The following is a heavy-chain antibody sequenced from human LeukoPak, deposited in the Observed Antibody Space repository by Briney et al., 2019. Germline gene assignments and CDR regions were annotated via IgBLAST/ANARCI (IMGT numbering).Heavy chain of an antibody. D-gene: IGHD4-17*01. V-gene: IGHV4-39*07. Sequence: PSETLSLTCTVSGGSISSSSYYWGWIRQPPGKGLEWIGSIYYSGSTYYNPSLKSRVTISVDTSKNQFSLKLSSVTAADTAVYYCARETRTTVTTAYYYYYMDVWGKGTTVTVSS. CDR3: ARETRTTVTTAYYYYYMDV. CDR2: IYYSGST. CDR1: GGSISSSSYY. J-gene: IGHJ6*03.